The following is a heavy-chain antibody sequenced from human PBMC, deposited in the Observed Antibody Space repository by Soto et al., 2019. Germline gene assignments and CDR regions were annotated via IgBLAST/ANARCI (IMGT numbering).Heavy chain of an antibody. CDR1: GFAFRSYA. CDR3: ARLVVPAAPYYYYGMDV. V-gene: IGHV3-30-3*01. Sequence: LRLSCAASGFAFRSYAMHWVRQAPGKGLEWVAVISYDGSNKYYADSVKGRFTISRDNSKNTLYLQMNSLRPEDTAVYYCARLVVPAAPYYYYGMDVWGQGTTVTVSS. CDR2: ISYDGSNK. D-gene: IGHD2-2*01. J-gene: IGHJ6*02.